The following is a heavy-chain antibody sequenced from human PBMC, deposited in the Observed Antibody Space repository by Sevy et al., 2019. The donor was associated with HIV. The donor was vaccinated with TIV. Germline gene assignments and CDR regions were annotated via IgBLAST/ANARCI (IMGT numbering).Heavy chain of an antibody. D-gene: IGHD2-21*02. CDR2: IKSKSDGGTT. CDR1: GFTFNNAW. J-gene: IGHJ6*02. Sequence: GGSLRLSCAASGFTFNNAWMSWVRQAPGKGLEWVGRIKSKSDGGTTEYAAPVKGRFTISRDDSKNTLYLQMNSLKTEDTAVYYCTQAQGSRDLQDGMDVWGQGTTVTVSS. V-gene: IGHV3-15*01. CDR3: TQAQGSRDLQDGMDV.